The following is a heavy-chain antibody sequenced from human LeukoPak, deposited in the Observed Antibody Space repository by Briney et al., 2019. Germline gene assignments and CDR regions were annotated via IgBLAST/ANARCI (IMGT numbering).Heavy chain of an antibody. CDR3: ARVSVAVAGQTVRFDP. CDR1: GGSISSSSYY. V-gene: IGHV4-39*01. CDR2: IYYSGST. D-gene: IGHD6-19*01. Sequence: SETLSLTCTVSGGSISSSSYYWGWIRQPPGKGLEWIGSIYYSGSTYYNPSLKSRVTISVDTSKNQFSLKLSSVTAADTAVYYCARVSVAVAGQTVRFDPWGQGTLVTVSS. J-gene: IGHJ5*02.